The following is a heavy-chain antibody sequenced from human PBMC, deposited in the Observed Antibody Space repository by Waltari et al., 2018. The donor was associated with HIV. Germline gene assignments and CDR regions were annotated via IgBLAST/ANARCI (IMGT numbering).Heavy chain of an antibody. V-gene: IGHV3-53*01. J-gene: IGHJ4*02. CDR2: IYTGGST. CDR1: GFTVNKKY. Sequence: EVQLVESGGGLIQPGESLRLSCAASGFTVNKKYMTWVRQAPGKGLEWVSFIYTGGSTNYADSVKGRFTISRDNSKNTLYLQMNSLRAEDTAVYYCASRDSGDHPFFDYWGQGTLVTVSS. CDR3: ASRDSGDHPFFDY. D-gene: IGHD4-17*01.